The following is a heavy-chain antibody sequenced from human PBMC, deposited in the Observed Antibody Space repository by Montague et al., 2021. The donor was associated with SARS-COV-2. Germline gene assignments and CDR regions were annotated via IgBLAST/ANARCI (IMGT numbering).Heavy chain of an antibody. CDR2: INHGGST. CDR3: ARLRDGVVPSPILEVVPYYSYYYMDV. V-gene: IGHV4-34*01. J-gene: IGHJ6*03. Sequence: SETLSLTCAVHGTSFSGYYWNWIRQPPGKGLEWIGEINHGGSTKYSPSLKGRLTISADTSKNQFSLKLTSVAAADTAVYYYARLRDGVVPSPILEVVPYYSYYYMDVWGRGTTVTVSS. D-gene: IGHD2-15*01. CDR1: GTSFSGYY.